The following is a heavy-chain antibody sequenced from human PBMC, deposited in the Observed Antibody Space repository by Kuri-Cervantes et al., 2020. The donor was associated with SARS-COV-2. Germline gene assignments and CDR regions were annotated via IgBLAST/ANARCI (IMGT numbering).Heavy chain of an antibody. D-gene: IGHD2-2*01. CDR3: WLDCSSTSCYRRLGYMDV. CDR2: IYYSGST. CDR1: GGSISSYY. V-gene: IGHV4-59*01. J-gene: IGHJ6*03. Sequence: ESLKISCTVSGGSISSYYWSWIRQPPGKGLEWIGYIYYSGSTNYNPSLKSRVTISVDTSKNQFSLKLSSVTAADTAVYYCWLDCSSTSCYRRLGYMDVWGKGTTVTVSS.